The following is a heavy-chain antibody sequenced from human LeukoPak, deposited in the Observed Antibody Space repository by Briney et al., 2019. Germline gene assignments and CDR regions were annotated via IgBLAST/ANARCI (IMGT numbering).Heavy chain of an antibody. CDR3: GRDSLGSGGTYY. V-gene: IGHV4-59*01. CDR1: GGAISHFL. Sequence: SGTLSLTCTISGGAISHFLWSWIRQPPGRGLEWIGYIYYSGSTKYNPSLKSRVAISIDTSKNQFSLKLSSVTAADTAVYYCGRDSLGSGGTYYWGQGTLVTVSS. J-gene: IGHJ4*02. CDR2: IYYSGST. D-gene: IGHD6-19*01.